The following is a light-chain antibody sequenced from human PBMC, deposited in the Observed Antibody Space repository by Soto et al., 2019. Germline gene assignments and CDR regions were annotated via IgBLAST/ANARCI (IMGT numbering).Light chain of an antibody. V-gene: IGKV3-15*01. J-gene: IGKJ1*01. Sequence: TQAPTARSLSRGEKAARCGRASQSASTTVAWYQQKSGQPPRLLIYSASTRAIGVPARFSGSGSGTDFTLIITSLQSEDFGVYYCQQYKDWATTFGQGTKVDIK. CDR1: QSASTT. CDR3: QQYKDWATT. CDR2: SAS.